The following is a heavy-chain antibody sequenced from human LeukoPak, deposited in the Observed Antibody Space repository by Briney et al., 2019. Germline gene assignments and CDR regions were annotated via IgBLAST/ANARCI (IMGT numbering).Heavy chain of an antibody. CDR1: GGSISSYY. CDR3: AREGVARGSFGY. J-gene: IGHJ4*02. V-gene: IGHV4-59*12. Sequence: SETLSLTCTVSGGSISSYYWSWIRQPPGKGLEWIGYIYYSGSTNYNPSLKSRVTISVDRSKNQFSLKLSSVTAADTAVYYCAREGVARGSFGYWGQGTLVTVSS. D-gene: IGHD2-15*01. CDR2: IYYSGST.